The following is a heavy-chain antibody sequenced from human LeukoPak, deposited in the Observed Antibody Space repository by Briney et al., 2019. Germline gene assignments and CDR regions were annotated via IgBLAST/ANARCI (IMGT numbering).Heavy chain of an antibody. CDR2: INPNSGGT. J-gene: IGHJ4*02. CDR1: GYTFTGYY. Sequence: ASVKVSCKASGYTFTGYYMHWVRQAPGQGLEWMGWINPNSGGTNYAQKFQGRVTMTRDTSISTAYMELSRLRPDDTAVYYCARAHDSSGYYRQGGTFDYWGQGTLVTVSS. D-gene: IGHD3-22*01. CDR3: ARAHDSSGYYRQGGTFDY. V-gene: IGHV1-2*02.